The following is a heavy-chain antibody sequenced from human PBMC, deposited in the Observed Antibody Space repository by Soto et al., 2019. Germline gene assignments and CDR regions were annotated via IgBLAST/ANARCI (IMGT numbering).Heavy chain of an antibody. CDR2: IIPLYGTV. J-gene: IGHJ4*02. CDR1: EGTFNSYG. D-gene: IGHD3-10*01. Sequence: SVKVSCKASEGTFNSYGISWVRQAPGQGLDWMGVIIPLYGTVNYAQKFQGRVSITADKSTSTAYMDLNSLRSDDTAVYYCARVRAIRGVIPSHFGLWGQGTQVTVSS. V-gene: IGHV1-69*06. CDR3: ARVRAIRGVIPSHFGL.